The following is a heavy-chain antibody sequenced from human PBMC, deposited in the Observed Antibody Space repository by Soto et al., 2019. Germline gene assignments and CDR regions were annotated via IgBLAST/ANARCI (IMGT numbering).Heavy chain of an antibody. V-gene: IGHV4-34*01. J-gene: IGHJ6*02. Sequence: QVQLQQWGAGLLKPSETLSLTCAVYGGSFSGYYWSWIRQPPGKGLEWIGEINHSGSTNYNPSLKSRVTISVDTSKHQFSLKLSSVTAADTAVYYCARVARFYYYYGMDVWGQGTTVTVSS. CDR2: INHSGST. CDR1: GGSFSGYY. CDR3: ARVARFYYYYGMDV.